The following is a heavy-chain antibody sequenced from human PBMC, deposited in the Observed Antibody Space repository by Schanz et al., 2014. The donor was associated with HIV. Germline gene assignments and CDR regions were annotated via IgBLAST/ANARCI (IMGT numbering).Heavy chain of an antibody. Sequence: QVQLVESGGGVVQPGRSLRLSCAASGFTFSSYGIHWVRQAPGKGLEWVAVISYDGSNEYYADSVKGRFTISRDNAKNSLYLQMNSLRAEDTALYYCAKDNGWPLASYYGMDVWGQGTTVTVSS. CDR1: GFTFSSYG. D-gene: IGHD6-19*01. CDR2: ISYDGSNE. J-gene: IGHJ6*02. V-gene: IGHV3-30*18. CDR3: AKDNGWPLASYYGMDV.